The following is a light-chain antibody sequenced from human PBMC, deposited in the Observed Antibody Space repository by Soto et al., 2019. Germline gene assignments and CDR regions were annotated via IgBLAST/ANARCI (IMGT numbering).Light chain of an antibody. V-gene: IGLV3-10*01. CDR1: ALPTRF. CDR2: EDN. Sequence: SYELTQPPSVSVSPGQTARITCSGDALPTRFAHWYKQKAGHAPVQVIYEDNKRPSGIPERFSGSSSGTVATLVTSEAQVEGEGDYSCLSPDNSGNLGVFGPETKVTVL. J-gene: IGLJ1*01. CDR3: LSPDNSGNLGV.